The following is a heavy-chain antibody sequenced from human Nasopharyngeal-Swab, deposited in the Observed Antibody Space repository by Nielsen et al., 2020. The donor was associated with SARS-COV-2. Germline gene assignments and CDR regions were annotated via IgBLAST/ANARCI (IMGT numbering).Heavy chain of an antibody. CDR1: GGSILSSTYY. Sequence: SETLSLTCTVSGGSILSSTYYWSWIRQPPGKGLEWIGYIYHSGSTYYNPSLKSRVTISVDRSKNQFSLKLSSVTAADTAVYYCAGYCSSTSCYKDDAFDIWGQGTMVTVSS. CDR3: AGYCSSTSCYKDDAFDI. V-gene: IGHV4-30-2*01. CDR2: IYHSGST. J-gene: IGHJ3*02. D-gene: IGHD2-2*03.